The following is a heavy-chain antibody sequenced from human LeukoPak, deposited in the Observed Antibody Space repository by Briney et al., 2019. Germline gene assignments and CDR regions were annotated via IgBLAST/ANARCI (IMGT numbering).Heavy chain of an antibody. CDR1: GGSISSSRNY. Sequence: SETLSLTCTVSGGSISSSRNYWGWIRQPPGKGLEWIGNIYYSGSTYYNPSLKSRITISVDTSKNQFSLKLTSVTAADTAVYYCARRGGTSYDYWGQGTLVTVSS. V-gene: IGHV4-39*01. D-gene: IGHD2-15*01. J-gene: IGHJ4*02. CDR2: IYYSGST. CDR3: ARRGGTSYDY.